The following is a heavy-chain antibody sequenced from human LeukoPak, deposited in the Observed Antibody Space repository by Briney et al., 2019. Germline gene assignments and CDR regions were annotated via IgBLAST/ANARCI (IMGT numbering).Heavy chain of an antibody. CDR1: GFRFSSYA. CDR2: ISGSGVST. V-gene: IGHV3-23*01. J-gene: IGHJ4*02. D-gene: IGHD2-2*01. CDR3: ARVEYQLLFPHYFDY. Sequence: GGSLRLSCAASGFRFSSYAMSWVRQAPGKGLEWVSAISGSGVSTYYADSVKGRFTVSRDNSKNTLYLQMSRLRSDDTAVYYCARVEYQLLFPHYFDYWGQGTLVTVSS.